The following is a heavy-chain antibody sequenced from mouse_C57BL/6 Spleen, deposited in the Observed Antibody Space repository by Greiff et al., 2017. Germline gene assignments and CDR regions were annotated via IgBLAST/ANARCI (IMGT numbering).Heavy chain of an antibody. D-gene: IGHD1-1*01. V-gene: IGHV1-82*01. CDR3: LYYYCSSYNWYFDV. CDR2: IYPGDGDT. CDR1: GYAFSSSW. Sequence: QVQLKQSGPELVKPGASVKISCKASGYAFSSSWMNWVKQRPGKGLEWIGRIYPGDGDTNYNGKFKGKATLTADKSSSTAYMQLSSLTSEDSAVYVCLYYYCSSYNWYFDVWGTGTTVTVSS. J-gene: IGHJ1*03.